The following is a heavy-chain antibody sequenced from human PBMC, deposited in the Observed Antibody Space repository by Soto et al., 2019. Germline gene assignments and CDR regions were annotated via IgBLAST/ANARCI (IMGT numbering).Heavy chain of an antibody. J-gene: IGHJ4*02. CDR1: GFTFSSYG. Sequence: GGSLRLSCAASGFTFSSYGMHWVRQAPGKGLEWVAVISYDGSNKYYADSVKGRFTISRDNSKNTLYLQMNSLRAEDTAVYYCAKDFYLRYFDWPSYYFDYWGQGTLVTVSS. V-gene: IGHV3-30*18. CDR3: AKDFYLRYFDWPSYYFDY. CDR2: ISYDGSNK. D-gene: IGHD3-9*01.